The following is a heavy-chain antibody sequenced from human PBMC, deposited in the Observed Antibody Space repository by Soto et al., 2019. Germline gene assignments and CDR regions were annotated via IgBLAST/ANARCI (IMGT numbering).Heavy chain of an antibody. CDR2: IAPSDSYT. CDR1: GDSFTSYW. Sequence: ESLKISCTGSGDSFTSYWMSCVRQMPGKGLEWMGRIAPSDSYTNYSPSFQGHVTISADKSISTAYLQMDSLRAEDTATYYCAKLLHTSYYNVMDVWGQGTTVTVSS. J-gene: IGHJ6*02. D-gene: IGHD2-15*01. V-gene: IGHV5-10-1*01. CDR3: AKLLHTSYYNVMDV.